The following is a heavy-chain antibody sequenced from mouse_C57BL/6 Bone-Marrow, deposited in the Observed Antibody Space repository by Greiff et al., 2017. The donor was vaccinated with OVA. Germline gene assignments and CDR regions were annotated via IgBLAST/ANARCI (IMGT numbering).Heavy chain of an antibody. Sequence: QVQLQQPGAELVMPGASVKLSCKASGYTFTSYWMHWVKQRPGQGLEWIGEIDPSDSYTNYNQKFKGKSTLTVDKSSSTAYMQLSSLTSEDSAVYYCARGYYGSSYGWYFDVWGTGTTVTVSS. CDR2: IDPSDSYT. CDR1: GYTFTSYW. D-gene: IGHD1-1*01. J-gene: IGHJ1*03. CDR3: ARGYYGSSYGWYFDV. V-gene: IGHV1-69*01.